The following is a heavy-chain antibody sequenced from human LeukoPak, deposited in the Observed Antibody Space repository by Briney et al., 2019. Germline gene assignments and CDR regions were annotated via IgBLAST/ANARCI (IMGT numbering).Heavy chain of an antibody. D-gene: IGHD1-26*01. V-gene: IGHV3-7*01. CDR1: GYTFSSYW. J-gene: IGHJ6*03. CDR3: ARGQWELLFRLDYYYMDV. Sequence: GGSLRLSCAVCGYTFSSYWVRGVRGARGEGGEGVGNIKQEGREKYYVDAVKGRFTICRDKEKNSLYLQKNRLRGEDTAVYYCARGQWELLFRLDYYYMDVWGKGTPVTVSS. CDR2: IKQEGREK.